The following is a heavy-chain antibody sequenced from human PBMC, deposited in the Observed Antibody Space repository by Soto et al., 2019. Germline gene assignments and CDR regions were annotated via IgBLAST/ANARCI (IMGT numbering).Heavy chain of an antibody. CDR1: GGSINSGDYY. CDR2: IFHSGST. V-gene: IGHV4-30-4*01. D-gene: IGHD3-10*01. J-gene: IGHJ6*02. Sequence: SLTCTVSGGSINSGDYYWTWVRQPPGKGLEWIGNIFHSGSTYYTPSLQSRVTIPLDTSKNHFSLKLSSVTPADTAVYYCARDRYYGSGNYYKFYSGMDVWGQGTTVTVSS. CDR3: ARDRYYGSGNYYKFYSGMDV.